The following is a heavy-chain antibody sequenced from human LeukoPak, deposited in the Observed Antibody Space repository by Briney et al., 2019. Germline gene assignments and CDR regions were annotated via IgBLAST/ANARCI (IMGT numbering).Heavy chain of an antibody. CDR1: GGSISSSSYY. V-gene: IGHV4-39*07. CDR3: ARNPFMVRGAQKYYYYYYMDV. D-gene: IGHD3-10*01. Sequence: PLETLSLTCTVSGGSISSSSYYWGWIRQPPGKGLEWIGSIYYSGSTYYNPSLKSRVTISVDTSKNQFSLKLSSVTAADTAVYYCARNPFMVRGAQKYYYYYYMDVWGKGTTVTVSS. CDR2: IYYSGST. J-gene: IGHJ6*03.